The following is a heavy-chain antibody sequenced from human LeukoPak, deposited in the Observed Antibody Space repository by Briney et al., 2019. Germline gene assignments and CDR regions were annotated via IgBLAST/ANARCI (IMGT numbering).Heavy chain of an antibody. CDR1: GGSISSGGYY. J-gene: IGHJ5*02. V-gene: IGHV4-31*03. CDR3: ARSVPDYVRGSYPTRTRFDP. CDR2: IYYSGST. Sequence: SQTLSLTCTVSGGSISSGGYYWSWIRQHPGKGLEWIGYIYYSGSTYYNPSLKSRVTISVDTSKNQFSLKLSSVTAADTAVYYCARSVPDYVRGSYPTRTRFDPWGQGTLVTVSS. D-gene: IGHD3-16*02.